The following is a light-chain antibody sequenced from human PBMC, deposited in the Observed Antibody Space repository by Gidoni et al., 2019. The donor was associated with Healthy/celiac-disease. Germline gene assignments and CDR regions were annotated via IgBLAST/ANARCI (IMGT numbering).Light chain of an antibody. V-gene: IGKV1-9*01. Sequence: DIQFTQSPSFLSASVGDRVTITCRASQGISSYLAWYQQKPGKAPKLLIYAASTLQSGVPSRFSGSGSGTEFTLTISSLQPEDFATYYCQRSRSFXXXTKLEIK. CDR1: QGISSY. CDR3: QRSRS. CDR2: AAS. J-gene: IGKJ2*03.